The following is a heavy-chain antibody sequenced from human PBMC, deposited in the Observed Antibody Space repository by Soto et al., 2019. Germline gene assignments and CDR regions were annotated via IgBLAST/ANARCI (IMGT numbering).Heavy chain of an antibody. Sequence: GSLRLSCAASGFTFSSYSMNWVRQAPGKGLEWVSSISSSSSYIYYADSVKGRFTISRDNAKNSLYLQMNSLRAEDTAVYYCAREGRSGSYFDYWGQGTLVTVSS. D-gene: IGHD1-26*01. V-gene: IGHV3-21*01. J-gene: IGHJ4*02. CDR2: ISSSSSYI. CDR1: GFTFSSYS. CDR3: AREGRSGSYFDY.